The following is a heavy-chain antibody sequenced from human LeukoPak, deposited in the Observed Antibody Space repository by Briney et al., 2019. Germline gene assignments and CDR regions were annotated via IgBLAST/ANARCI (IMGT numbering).Heavy chain of an antibody. J-gene: IGHJ4*02. CDR1: GGSFSGYY. Sequence: PSETLSLTCGVNGGSFSGYYWSWIRQPPGKGLEWIGEINHSGSTNCKPSLKSRVTISVDTSKNQFSLKLNSVTAADTAVYYCARHWLDSGTPDRFDYWGQGTLVTVSS. CDR3: ARHWLDSGTPDRFDY. D-gene: IGHD3-10*01. CDR2: INHSGST. V-gene: IGHV4-34*01.